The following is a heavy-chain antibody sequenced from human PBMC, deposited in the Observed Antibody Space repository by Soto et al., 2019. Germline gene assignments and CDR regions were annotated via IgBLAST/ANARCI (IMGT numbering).Heavy chain of an antibody. Sequence: QVQLVQSGAEVKKPGASVKVSCKASGYTFTNFGISWVRQAPGQGLEWMGWISAYNGNTTFAQKFQARVTMPTDTSKSNAYVELWGLRPGDTRVDYCVGGGTPLDFRAQGTLVTVSS. V-gene: IGHV1-18*01. CDR2: ISAYNGNT. CDR1: GYTFTNFG. CDR3: VGGGTPLDF. J-gene: IGHJ4*02. D-gene: IGHD3-16*01.